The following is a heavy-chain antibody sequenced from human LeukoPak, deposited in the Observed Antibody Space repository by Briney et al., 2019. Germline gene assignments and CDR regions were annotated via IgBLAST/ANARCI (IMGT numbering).Heavy chain of an antibody. CDR3: ARGGAGSYYWPLDY. J-gene: IGHJ4*02. CDR2: ISAYNGYT. V-gene: IGHV1-18*01. Sequence: GASVKVSCKASGYTYTSYGISWVRQAPGQRLEWMGWISAYNGYTNYAQKLQGRVTMTTDTPTSTAYMELRSLRSDDTAVYYCARGGAGSYYWPLDYWGQGTLVTVSS. CDR1: GYTYTSYG. D-gene: IGHD3-10*01.